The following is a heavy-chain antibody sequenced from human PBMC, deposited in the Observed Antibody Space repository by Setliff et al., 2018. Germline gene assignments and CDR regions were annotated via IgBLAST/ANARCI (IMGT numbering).Heavy chain of an antibody. Sequence: SETLSLTCTVSDDSFTSSRYYWGWIRQAPGSGLEWIGSISYSWTPYYNASVESRVTISIDTSRNQFSLELRSVTVADTDTYYCVRPGGTTVVARHFDYWGSGILVTVSS. CDR2: ISYSWTP. CDR1: DDSFTSSRYY. D-gene: IGHD2-15*01. V-gene: IGHV4-39*01. CDR3: VRPGGTTVVARHFDY. J-gene: IGHJ4*01.